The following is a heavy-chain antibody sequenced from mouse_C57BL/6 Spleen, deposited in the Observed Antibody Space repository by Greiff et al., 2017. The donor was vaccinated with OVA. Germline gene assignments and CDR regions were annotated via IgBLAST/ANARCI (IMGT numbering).Heavy chain of an antibody. D-gene: IGHD4-1*01. Sequence: EVKLVESGGGLVQPGGSLNLSCAASGFTFSDYYMYWVRQTPEKRLEWVAYISNGGGSTYYPDTVKGRFTISRDNAKNTLYLQMSRLKSEDTAMYYCARRPLTVYYFDYWGQGTTLTVSS. V-gene: IGHV5-12*01. CDR2: ISNGGGST. CDR3: ARRPLTVYYFDY. CDR1: GFTFSDYY. J-gene: IGHJ2*01.